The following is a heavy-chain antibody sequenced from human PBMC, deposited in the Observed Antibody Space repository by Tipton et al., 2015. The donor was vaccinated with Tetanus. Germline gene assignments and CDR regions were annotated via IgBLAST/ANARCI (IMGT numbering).Heavy chain of an antibody. CDR3: ARERGYYVNVMDV. CDR2: IYGTGTT. J-gene: IGHJ6*02. D-gene: IGHD3-16*01. V-gene: IGHV4-4*07. Sequence: LRLSCTVSSGSFSSSYWTWIRQAAGKGLQWIGRIYGTGTTDYNPSLQSRVTMSIDTSKNQVSLKLTSVTAADTAFYYCARERGYYVNVMDVWGQGTTVTVSS. CDR1: SGSFSSSY.